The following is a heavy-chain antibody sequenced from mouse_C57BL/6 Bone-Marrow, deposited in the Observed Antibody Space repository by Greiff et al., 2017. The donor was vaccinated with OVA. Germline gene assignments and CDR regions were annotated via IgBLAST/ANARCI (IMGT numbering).Heavy chain of an antibody. D-gene: IGHD1-1*01. J-gene: IGHJ2*02. CDR1: GYTFTNYW. CDR2: IAPSDSYI. V-gene: IGHV1-59*01. Sequence: QVQLQQPAAQLLWPGTSVKLSCKASGYTFTNYWMPWVKQRPGQGLEWIGVIAPSDSYINYNQKFKGRASLTVDTSSSTAYMYLRSLTSESSAVYYCAHYGSRLYLHYGGQGSSFTVSS. CDR3: AHYGSRLYLHY.